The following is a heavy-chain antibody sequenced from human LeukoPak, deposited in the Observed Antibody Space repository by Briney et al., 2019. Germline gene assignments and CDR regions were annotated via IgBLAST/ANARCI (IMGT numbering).Heavy chain of an antibody. CDR1: GYTFTSYG. CDR2: IGAYNGNT. Sequence: GASVKVSCKASGYTFTSYGISWVRQAPGQGLEWMGWIGAYNGNTNYAQKLQGRVTMTTDTSTGTAYMELRSLRSDDTAVYYCARALWPYYFDYWGQGTLVTVSS. D-gene: IGHD5-18*01. V-gene: IGHV1-18*01. CDR3: ARALWPYYFDY. J-gene: IGHJ4*02.